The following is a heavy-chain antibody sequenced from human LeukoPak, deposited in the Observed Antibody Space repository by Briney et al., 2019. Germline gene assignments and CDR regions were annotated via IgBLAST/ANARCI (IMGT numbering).Heavy chain of an antibody. CDR3: ARRADFWSGYYLGKGSLDY. CDR1: GGSISSSSYY. CDR2: IYYSGST. J-gene: IGHJ4*02. Sequence: SETLSLTCAVSGGSISSSSYYWGWIRQPPGKGLEWIGSIYYSGSTYYNPSLKSRVTISVDTSKNQFSLKLSSVTAADTAVYYCARRADFWSGYYLGKGSLDYWGQGTLVTVSS. V-gene: IGHV4-39*01. D-gene: IGHD3-3*01.